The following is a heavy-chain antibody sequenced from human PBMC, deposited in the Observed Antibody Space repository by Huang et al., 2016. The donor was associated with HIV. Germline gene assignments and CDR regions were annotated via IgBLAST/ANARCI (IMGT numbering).Heavy chain of an antibody. CDR3: ASSRWILGPYFDC. V-gene: IGHV4-34*01. J-gene: IGHJ4*02. D-gene: IGHD5-18*01. Sequence: QVQLQQWGAGLLKPSVTLSLTCAVYGGSFSDYYWSWIRQPPGKGLEWIGEINHSGSTNYNPALKSRVTISVDTSKNQFSLKLSSVTAADTTVYYCASSRWILGPYFDCWGQGTLVTVSS. CDR1: GGSFSDYY. CDR2: INHSGST.